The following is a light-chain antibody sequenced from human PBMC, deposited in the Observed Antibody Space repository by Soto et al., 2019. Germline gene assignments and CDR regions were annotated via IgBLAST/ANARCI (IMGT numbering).Light chain of an antibody. V-gene: IGKV3-11*01. CDR2: DAS. Sequence: EVVLTPSAGTVSLSPGARANISRRASQTLSSGYLAWYQQKPGQPPRILIYDASNRATGIPARFSGSGSGTDFPLTISTLEPEDFATYYCQQLGQWPITFGQGTRLE. CDR3: QQLGQWPIT. CDR1: QTLSSGY. J-gene: IGKJ5*01.